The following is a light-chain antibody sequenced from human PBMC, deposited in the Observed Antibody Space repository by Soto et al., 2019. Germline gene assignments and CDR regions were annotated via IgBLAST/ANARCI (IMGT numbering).Light chain of an antibody. V-gene: IGLV1-40*01. Sequence: QSVLTQPPSVSGAPGQRVTISCTGSSSNIGAGYDVHWYQRLPGTAPKVLIYNNNNRPSGVPDRFSGSNSGTSASLAMTGLQAEDEADYYCQSYDSSLSGSYVFGTGTKVTVL. CDR3: QSYDSSLSGSYV. CDR1: SSNIGAGYD. J-gene: IGLJ1*01. CDR2: NNN.